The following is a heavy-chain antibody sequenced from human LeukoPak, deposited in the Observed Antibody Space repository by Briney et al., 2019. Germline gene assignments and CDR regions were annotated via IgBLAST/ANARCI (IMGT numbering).Heavy chain of an antibody. V-gene: IGHV3-23*01. CDR3: AKDPYQTYRETGSARPDY. Sequence: GGSLRLSCEGSGFIFRNYYMSWVRQAPGKGLEWVAAINGTGSTTYYADAVKGRFTISRDNSKDTLYLLMNSLRAEDTALYYCAKDPYQTYRETGSARPDYWGQGTLVTVPS. CDR1: GFIFRNYY. J-gene: IGHJ4*02. CDR2: INGTGSTT. D-gene: IGHD3-10*01.